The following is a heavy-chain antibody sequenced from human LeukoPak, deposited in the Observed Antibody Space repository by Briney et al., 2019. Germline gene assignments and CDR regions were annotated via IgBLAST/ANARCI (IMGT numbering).Heavy chain of an antibody. CDR2: IIPIFGTA. CDR1: GGTFSSYA. V-gene: IGHV1-69*06. CDR3: ARDRGSSYGSGAHDAFDI. Sequence: SVKVSCKASGGTFSSYAISWVRQAPGQGLEWMGGIIPIFGTANYAQKFQGRVTITADKSTSTAYMELSSLRSEDTAVYYCARDRGSSYGSGAHDAFDIWGQGTMVTVSS. D-gene: IGHD3-10*01. J-gene: IGHJ3*02.